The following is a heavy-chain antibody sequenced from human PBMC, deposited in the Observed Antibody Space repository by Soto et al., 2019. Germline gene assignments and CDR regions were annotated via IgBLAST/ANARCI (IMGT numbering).Heavy chain of an antibody. J-gene: IGHJ4*02. V-gene: IGHV4-39*01. Sequence: SETLSLTCTVSGGSISSSSYYWGWIRQPPGKGLEWIGSIYYSGSTYYNPSLKSRVTISVDTSKNQFSLKLSSVTAADTAVYYCARLRVGVFQRGERTGFDYWGQGTLVTVSS. CDR2: IYYSGST. CDR3: ARLRVGVFQRGERTGFDY. CDR1: GGSISSSSYY. D-gene: IGHD1-1*01.